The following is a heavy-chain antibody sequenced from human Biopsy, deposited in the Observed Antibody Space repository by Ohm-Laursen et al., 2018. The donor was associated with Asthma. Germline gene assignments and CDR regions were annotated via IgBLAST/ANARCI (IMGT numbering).Heavy chain of an antibody. CDR1: GAYIGSRDHH. J-gene: IGHJ6*02. CDR2: VFWSGTT. D-gene: IGHD4-17*01. V-gene: IGHV4-30-4*01. CDR3: ARVASYGDLYFGIDV. Sequence: TLSLTWTVGGAYIGSRDHHWSWIRQSPGTGLEWIGFVFWSGTTHYNRPLELRLSISIDTTRNEFSMTLRSVTAADTAVYFCARVASYGDLYFGIDVWGPGTTVSVS.